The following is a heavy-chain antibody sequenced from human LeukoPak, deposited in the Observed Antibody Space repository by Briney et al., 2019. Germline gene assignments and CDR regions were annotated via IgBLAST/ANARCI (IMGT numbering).Heavy chain of an antibody. D-gene: IGHD2/OR15-2a*01. V-gene: IGHV3-64D*06. CDR3: VKSGYCNSMNCPDES. J-gene: IGHJ5*02. CDR2: ITSNGGST. Sequence: WGSLSLTCSASGFSFSRYVLHLVRQAPGKGLKFVSAITSNGGSTYYAESVKGRFTISRDNSKNTLYLQVSSLRAEDTAVYYCVKSGYCNSMNCPDESWGQGTLVTVSS. CDR1: GFSFSRYV.